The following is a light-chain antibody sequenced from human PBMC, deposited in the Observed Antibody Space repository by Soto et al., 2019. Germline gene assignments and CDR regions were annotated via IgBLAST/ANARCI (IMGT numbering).Light chain of an antibody. CDR2: GAS. CDR1: QSVSSNY. Sequence: EIVLTQSPDTLSLSPGEGATLSCRASQSVSSNYLAWYQQKPGQAPRLLIYGASTRATGIPDRFSGGGSGTAFPLTISRLEPEDFAVYYCQQYGSSSPTTFGQGTRLEIE. V-gene: IGKV3-20*01. J-gene: IGKJ5*01. CDR3: QQYGSSSPTT.